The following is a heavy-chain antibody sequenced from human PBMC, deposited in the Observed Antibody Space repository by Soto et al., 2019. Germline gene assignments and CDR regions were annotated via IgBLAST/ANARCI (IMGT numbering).Heavy chain of an antibody. J-gene: IGHJ4*02. D-gene: IGHD2-21*01. Sequence: GESLKISCKGSGYSFITYWIAWVRQMPGKGLEWMGIINPADSDTRYSPSFQGQVTISADKSINTAYLKRSSLKAADTAVYYCARAVVKTDAPDYWGKGTLVTVSS. CDR3: ARAVVKTDAPDY. V-gene: IGHV5-51*01. CDR2: INPADSDT. CDR1: GYSFITYW.